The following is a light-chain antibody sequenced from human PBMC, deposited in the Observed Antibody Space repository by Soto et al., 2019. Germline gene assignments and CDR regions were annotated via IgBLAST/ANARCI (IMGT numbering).Light chain of an antibody. Sequence: DIQMTQSPSSLSASVGDRVTITCRASQSISSYLNWYQQNPGKAPKLLIYAASSLQSGVPSRFSGSGSGTDFTLTISSLQPEDFATYYCQQSYSTPPEMYTFGQGTKLEIK. CDR3: QQSYSTPPEMYT. CDR1: QSISSY. J-gene: IGKJ2*01. V-gene: IGKV1-39*01. CDR2: AAS.